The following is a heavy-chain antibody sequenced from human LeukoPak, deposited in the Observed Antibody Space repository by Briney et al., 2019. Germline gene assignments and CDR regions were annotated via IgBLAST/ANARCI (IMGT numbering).Heavy chain of an antibody. V-gene: IGHV4-59*08. CDR1: GGSISNNY. J-gene: IGHJ4*02. D-gene: IGHD6-19*01. CDR2: IHSNGAT. Sequence: KTSETLSLTCTVSGGSISNNYWTWIRQPPGKGLEWIGYIHSNGATSYNPSLKSRVTMSVDTSKNQFSLKLTSVTAADTAVYYCAKYGGSGWVIDYWGQGTLVTVSS. CDR3: AKYGGSGWVIDY.